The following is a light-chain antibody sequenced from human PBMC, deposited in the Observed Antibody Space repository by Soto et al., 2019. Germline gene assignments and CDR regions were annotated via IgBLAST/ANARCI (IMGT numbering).Light chain of an antibody. Sequence: QSALTQPASVSGSPGQSITISCTGTSSDVGGYDYVSWYQQQSGKAPKLIIYEVSSRPSGVSNRFSGSKSGNTASLTISGLQADDEADYYRDSFTSSRAYVFGVGTKLTVL. CDR2: EVS. CDR3: DSFTSSRAYV. CDR1: SSDVGGYDY. J-gene: IGLJ1*01. V-gene: IGLV2-14*01.